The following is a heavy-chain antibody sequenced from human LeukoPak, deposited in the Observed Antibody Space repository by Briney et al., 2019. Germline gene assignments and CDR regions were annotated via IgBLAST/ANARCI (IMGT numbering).Heavy chain of an antibody. CDR1: GYSFTRYF. Sequence: ASVKVSCKASGYSFTRYFIHWVRQAPGQGLEWMGIINPSGGSTSYAQKFQGRVTMTRDTSTSTVYMELSSLRSEDTAVYYCAREYSYGDYWGQGTLVTVSS. CDR2: INPSGGST. D-gene: IGHD5-18*01. J-gene: IGHJ4*02. V-gene: IGHV1-46*01. CDR3: AREYSYGDY.